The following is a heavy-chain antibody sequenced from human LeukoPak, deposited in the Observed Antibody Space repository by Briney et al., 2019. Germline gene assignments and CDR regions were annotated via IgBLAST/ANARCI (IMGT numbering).Heavy chain of an antibody. CDR3: AKERLALGIAAAGGFDY. CDR1: GGSISSSSYY. V-gene: IGHV3-23*01. CDR2: ISGSGGST. Sequence: ETLSLTCTVSGGSISSSSYYWGWVRQAPGKGLEWVSAISGSGGSTYYADSVKGRFTISRDNSKNTLYLQMNSLRAEDTAVYYCAKERLALGIAAAGGFDYWGQGTLVTVSS. D-gene: IGHD6-13*01. J-gene: IGHJ4*02.